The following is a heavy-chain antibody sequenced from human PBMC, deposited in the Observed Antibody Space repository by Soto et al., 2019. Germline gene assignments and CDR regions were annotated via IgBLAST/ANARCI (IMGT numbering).Heavy chain of an antibody. Sequence: QVQLLQSAAELKMPGASLNLSCKTSGYNFTNCAVHWLRQAPGQRLEWLGWIKGGTGNTRFSERFQDRVTLTRDTSASTVYMELTGLKSEDTAIYYCARGAGRSPVTRAFAIGGQGTVVTVSS. CDR1: GYNFTNCA. D-gene: IGHD4-17*01. V-gene: IGHV1-3*01. CDR3: ARGAGRSPVTRAFAI. J-gene: IGHJ3*02. CDR2: IKGGTGNT.